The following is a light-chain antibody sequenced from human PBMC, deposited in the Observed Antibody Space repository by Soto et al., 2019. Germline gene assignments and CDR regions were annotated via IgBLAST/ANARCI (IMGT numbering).Light chain of an antibody. CDR2: GAS. J-gene: IGKJ2*01. CDR3: HQYNNWPPDT. Sequence: EIVMTQSPATLSVSPGERATLSCRASQNVGRNLAWYQQKPGQAPRLLIYGASTRATGIPARFSGSGSETEFTLTISSLQSEDFAVYHCHQYNNWPPDTFGQGTKLEIK. V-gene: IGKV3-15*01. CDR1: QNVGRN.